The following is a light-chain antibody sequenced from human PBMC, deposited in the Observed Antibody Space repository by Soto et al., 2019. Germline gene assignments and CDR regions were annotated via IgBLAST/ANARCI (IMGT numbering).Light chain of an antibody. J-gene: IGKJ1*01. V-gene: IGKV3D-20*02. CDR3: QQRFSWPPWT. CDR2: DAS. Sequence: EIVLTQSPGTLSLSPGERATLSCRASQSVSSSYLAWYQQKPGQAPRLLIYDASNRATGTPARFSGSGSGTDFTLSIISLEPEDFAVYYCQQRFSWPPWTFGQGTKVDIK. CDR1: QSVSSSY.